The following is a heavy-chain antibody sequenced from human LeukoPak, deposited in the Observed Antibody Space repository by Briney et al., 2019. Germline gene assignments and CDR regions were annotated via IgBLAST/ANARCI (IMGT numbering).Heavy chain of an antibody. CDR3: ARVKVVVVPAATSYYYYYYMDV. CDR1: GGSISSYY. D-gene: IGHD2-2*01. CDR2: IYYSGST. J-gene: IGHJ6*03. Sequence: SETLSLTCTVSGGSISSYYWSWIRQPPGKGLEWIGYIYYSGSTNYNPSLKSRVTISVDTSKNQFSLKLSSVTAADTAVYYCARVKVVVVPAATSYYYYYYMDVWGKGTTVTISS. V-gene: IGHV4-59*01.